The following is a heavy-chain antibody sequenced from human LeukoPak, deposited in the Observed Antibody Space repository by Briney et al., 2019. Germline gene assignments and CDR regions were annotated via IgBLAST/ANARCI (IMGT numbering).Heavy chain of an antibody. CDR2: VSYDGSNE. CDR3: AKGASSGSHHTPFDY. V-gene: IGHV3-30*18. Sequence: PGGSLRLSCAASGFSISTYGMHWVRQAPGKGLEWVAVVSYDGSNEYYADSVKGRFTISTDRSKNTLYLQMNSLRAEDTAVYYCAKGASSGSHHTPFDYWGQGTLVTVSS. J-gene: IGHJ4*02. CDR1: GFSISTYG. D-gene: IGHD3-10*01.